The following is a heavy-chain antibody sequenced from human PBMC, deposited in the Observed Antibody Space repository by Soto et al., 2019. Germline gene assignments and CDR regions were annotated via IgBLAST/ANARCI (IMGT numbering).Heavy chain of an antibody. CDR1: GGSFSGYY. V-gene: IGHV4-34*01. CDR2: INHSGST. Sequence: QVQLQQWGAGLLKPSETLSLTCAVYGGSFSGYYWSWIRQPPGKGLEWIGEINHSGSTNYNPSLKSRFTIAVDTSKNQFSLKLSSVTAADTAVYYCARVDGSGSSVDYWGQGTLVTVSS. D-gene: IGHD3-10*01. CDR3: ARVDGSGSSVDY. J-gene: IGHJ4*02.